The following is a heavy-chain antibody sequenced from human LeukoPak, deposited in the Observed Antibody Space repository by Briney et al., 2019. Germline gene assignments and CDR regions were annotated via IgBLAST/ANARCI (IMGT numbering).Heavy chain of an antibody. CDR1: GSIFSSYS. Sequence: GGSLRLSCAASGSIFSSYSMNWVRQAPGKGLEWVSSITTSSSYIYYADSVKGRFTISRDNAKNSLYLQMNSLRAEDTAVYYCARDYYYDSSGRLDYWGQGTLVTVSS. CDR3: ARDYYYDSSGRLDY. CDR2: ITTSSSYI. J-gene: IGHJ4*02. D-gene: IGHD3-22*01. V-gene: IGHV3-21*01.